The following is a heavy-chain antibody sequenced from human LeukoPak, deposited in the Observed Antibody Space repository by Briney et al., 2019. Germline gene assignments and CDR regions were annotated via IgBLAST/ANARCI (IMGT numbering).Heavy chain of an antibody. CDR1: GFTITTYA. J-gene: IGHJ4*02. CDR3: AKRSGHNYGYFDY. Sequence: GGSLALSCLASGFTITTYAMGWVRQAPGMGLEWVSAITDSGSFTDYAESVKGRFTISRDNSKNTLYLQMNSLRGEDTAVYYCAKRSGHNYGYFDYWGQGILVTVSS. CDR2: ITDSGSFT. D-gene: IGHD5-18*01. V-gene: IGHV3-23*01.